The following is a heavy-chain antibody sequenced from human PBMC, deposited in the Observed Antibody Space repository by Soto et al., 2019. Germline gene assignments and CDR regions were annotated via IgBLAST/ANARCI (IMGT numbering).Heavy chain of an antibody. J-gene: IGHJ6*02. V-gene: IGHV4-34*01. CDR3: ARDYYYGMDV. CDR2: INHSGST. Sequence: PSETLSLTCAVYRGSFSGYYWSCIRQPPGKGLEWIGEINHSGSTNYNPSIKRRVTISVDTSKNQFSLKLSSVTAADTAVYYSARDYYYGMDVWGQGTTVTVSS. CDR1: RGSFSGYY.